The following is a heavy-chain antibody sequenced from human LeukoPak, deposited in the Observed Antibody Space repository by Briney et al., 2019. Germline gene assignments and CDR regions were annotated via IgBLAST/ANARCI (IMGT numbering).Heavy chain of an antibody. V-gene: IGHV3-30*02. CDR1: GFTFSSYA. Sequence: GGSLRLSCAASGFTFSSYAMSWVRQAPGKGLEWVAFIRYDGSNKYYADSVKGRFTISRDNSKNTLYLQMNSLRAEDTAVYYCAKDRKQYSSGWDYWGQGTLVTVSS. CDR3: AKDRKQYSSGWDY. D-gene: IGHD6-19*01. CDR2: IRYDGSNK. J-gene: IGHJ4*02.